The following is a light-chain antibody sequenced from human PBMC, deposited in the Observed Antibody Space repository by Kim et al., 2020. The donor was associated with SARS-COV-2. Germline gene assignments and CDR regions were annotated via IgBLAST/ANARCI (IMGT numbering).Light chain of an antibody. Sequence: DIQMTQSPSSLSASVGDRVTITCRASQDIRNDLGWYQQNPGRAPKRLIYGASSLQSGVPSRFSGSGSGTEFTLTISSVQPEDFATYFCLQHNTYPLTFGQGTQLEIK. V-gene: IGKV1-17*01. CDR3: LQHNTYPLT. CDR1: QDIRND. J-gene: IGKJ5*01. CDR2: GAS.